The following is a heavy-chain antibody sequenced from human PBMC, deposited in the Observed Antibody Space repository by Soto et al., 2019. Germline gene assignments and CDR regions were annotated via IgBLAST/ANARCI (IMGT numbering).Heavy chain of an antibody. CDR3: AKKILGYAAHSDAMDV. V-gene: IGHV3-30*18. Sequence: PGGSLRLSCSPSGFTFRNYGLLWIRQAPGKGLEWVALISYDGDNKYYSESARGRFTVSRDNFKNMMFLQMDSLRPEDTAVYYCAKKILGYAAHSDAMDVWAHGTTVTVSS. CDR1: GFTFRNYG. D-gene: IGHD5-12*01. J-gene: IGHJ6*02. CDR2: ISYDGDNK.